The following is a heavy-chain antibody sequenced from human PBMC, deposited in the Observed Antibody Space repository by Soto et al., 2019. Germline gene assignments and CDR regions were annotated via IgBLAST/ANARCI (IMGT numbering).Heavy chain of an antibody. J-gene: IGHJ5*02. V-gene: IGHV4-30-4*01. CDR1: GGSISSADYY. CDR2: IYYSGSA. CDR3: ARVLYYGSGTSDP. D-gene: IGHD3-10*01. Sequence: PSETLSLTCSVSGGSISSADYYWSWIRQPPGKDLEWIGYIYYSGSAYYNPALKSRVTISIDTSKDQFSLTLSYVTAADTAIYYCARVLYYGSGTSDPWGQGTLVTVSS.